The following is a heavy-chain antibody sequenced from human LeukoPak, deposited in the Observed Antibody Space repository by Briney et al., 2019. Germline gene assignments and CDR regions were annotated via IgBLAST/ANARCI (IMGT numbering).Heavy chain of an antibody. D-gene: IGHD3-16*01. Sequence: NSSETLSLTCTVSGGSISSSSFYWGWIRQPPGKGLEWIGSIYYSGSTYYNPSLKSRVTISVDTSKNQFSLRLSSVTAADTAVYHCARQADPPPLSPRYYYYYMDVWGKGTTVTVSS. CDR1: GGSISSSSFY. J-gene: IGHJ6*03. CDR3: ARQADPPPLSPRYYYYYMDV. CDR2: IYYSGST. V-gene: IGHV4-39*01.